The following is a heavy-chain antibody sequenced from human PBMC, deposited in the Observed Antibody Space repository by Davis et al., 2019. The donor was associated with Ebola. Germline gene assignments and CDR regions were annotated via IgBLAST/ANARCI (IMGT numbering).Heavy chain of an antibody. CDR2: ISSSSSIK. J-gene: IGHJ6*03. D-gene: IGHD5-12*01. CDR1: GFTFRTYN. CDR3: ARPDSSYDPAPYMDV. Sequence: GESLKISCAASGFTFRTYNMNWVRQAPGKGLEWVSYISSSSSIKYYADSVKGRFTISRDNANNSLYLQMNSLRAEDTAVYYCARPDSSYDPAPYMDVWGKGTTVTVSS. V-gene: IGHV3-48*04.